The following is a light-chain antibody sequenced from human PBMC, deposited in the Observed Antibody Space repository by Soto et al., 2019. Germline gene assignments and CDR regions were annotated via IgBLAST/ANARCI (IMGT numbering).Light chain of an antibody. J-gene: IGKJ5*01. V-gene: IGKV2-30*01. Sequence: DVVMTQSPLSLPVTLGQPASISCRSSQSLVYSDGNTYLNWFQQTPGQSPRRLIYKVSNRDSGVPDRFSRSGSGTDFTLKISRVGAEDVGVYYCMQGTHTITFGQGTRLEIK. CDR2: KVS. CDR3: MQGTHTIT. CDR1: QSLVYSDGNTY.